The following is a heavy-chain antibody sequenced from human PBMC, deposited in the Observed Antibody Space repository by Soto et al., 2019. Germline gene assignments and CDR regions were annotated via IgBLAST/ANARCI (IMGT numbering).Heavy chain of an antibody. CDR3: ARQPGPANRYGMDI. V-gene: IGHV4-34*02. CDR1: GGSFSGYY. Sequence: QMQLQQWGAGLLKASETLSLTCCVYGGSFSGYYLAWIRQPPGMGLEWIGEIKHAGSTKYHPSLKSRVLLSVDLSCTRFSLTLRPATDADTAVYFCARQPGPANRYGMDIWGQGTTVAVSS. D-gene: IGHD1-1*01. J-gene: IGHJ6*02. CDR2: IKHAGST.